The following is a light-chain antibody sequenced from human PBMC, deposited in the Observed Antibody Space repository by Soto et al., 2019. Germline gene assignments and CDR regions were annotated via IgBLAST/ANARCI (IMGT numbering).Light chain of an antibody. J-gene: IGKJ1*01. Sequence: DIQMTQSPSTLAAAVGDRVTSTFRASQIISSWLAGYQQKPGKAPKLLIYDASSLESGVPSRFSGSVSGTEFTLTISSLQPDDFATYYGQQYNSLWTFGQGTKVEIK. V-gene: IGKV1-5*01. CDR3: QQYNSLWT. CDR2: DAS. CDR1: QIISSW.